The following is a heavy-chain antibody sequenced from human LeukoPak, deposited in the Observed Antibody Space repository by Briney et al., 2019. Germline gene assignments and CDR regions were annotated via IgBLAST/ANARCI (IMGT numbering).Heavy chain of an antibody. V-gene: IGHV3-53*01. CDR1: GFSVRSNH. D-gene: IGHD6-19*01. J-gene: IGHJ3*02. Sequence: PGGSLRLSCAASGFSVRSNHMSCVRQAPGRGLEWVSVINSDGNTYYADSVRGRFTISRDNSKNTLYLQLSSLRVEDTAAYYCARDLTGVGKYTGGWFDAFDIWGQGTMVTVSS. CDR3: ARDLTGVGKYTGGWFDAFDI. CDR2: INSDGNT.